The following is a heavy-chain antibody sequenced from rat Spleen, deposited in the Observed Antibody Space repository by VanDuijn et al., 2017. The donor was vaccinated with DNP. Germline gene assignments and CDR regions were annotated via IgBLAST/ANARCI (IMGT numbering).Heavy chain of an antibody. CDR2: IRFDGGST. J-gene: IGHJ1*01. Sequence: EVQLVESGGGLVQPGNSLKLSCAASGFTFSDYAMAWVRQSPKKGLEWVATIRFDGGSTYYGDSVKGRFTISRDNAKTTLYLQVNSLRSEDMATYYCARWSSSHWYFDFWGPGTMVTVSS. CDR3: ARWSSSHWYFDF. V-gene: IGHV5-17*01. D-gene: IGHD1-2*01. CDR1: GFTFSDYA.